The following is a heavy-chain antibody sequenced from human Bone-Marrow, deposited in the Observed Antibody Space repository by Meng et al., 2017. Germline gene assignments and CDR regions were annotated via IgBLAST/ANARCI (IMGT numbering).Heavy chain of an antibody. V-gene: IGHV1-69*05. J-gene: IGHJ3*02. D-gene: IGHD3-10*01. CDR3: ARSYGDPVGAFDI. Sequence: SVKVSCKASGGTFSSYAISWVRQAPGQGLEWMGGIIPIFGTANYAQKFQGRVTITTDESTSTAYMELSSLRSEDTAVYYCARSYGDPVGAFDIWGQGTMVTVSS. CDR1: GGTFSSYA. CDR2: IIPIFGTA.